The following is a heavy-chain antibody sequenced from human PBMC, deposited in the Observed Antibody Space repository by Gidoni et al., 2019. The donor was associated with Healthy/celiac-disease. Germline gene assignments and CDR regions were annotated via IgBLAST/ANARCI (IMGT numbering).Heavy chain of an antibody. Sequence: EVQLVQSGAEVKKPGASLKISCKGSGYSFTSYWIGWVRQMPGKGLEWMGIIYPGDSDTRYSPSFQGQVTISADKSISTAYLQWSSLKASDTAMYYCARHRRGYVATINPAGLDYWGQGTLVTVSS. CDR3: ARHRRGYVATINPAGLDY. V-gene: IGHV5-51*01. J-gene: IGHJ4*02. CDR1: GYSFTSYW. CDR2: IYPGDSDT. D-gene: IGHD5-12*01.